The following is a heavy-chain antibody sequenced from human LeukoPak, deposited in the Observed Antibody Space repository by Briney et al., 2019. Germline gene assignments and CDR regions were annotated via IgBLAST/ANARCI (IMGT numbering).Heavy chain of an antibody. CDR2: IYPGDSDT. Sequence: GESLKISCKVSEYTFTTFWIGWVRQMPGKGLEWMRIIYPGDSDTRYSPSFQGQVTISADKSISTAYLQWSSLKASDTAVYYCARQRYSYGSIDYWGQGTLVTVSS. J-gene: IGHJ4*02. CDR3: ARQRYSYGSIDY. D-gene: IGHD5-18*01. CDR1: EYTFTTFW. V-gene: IGHV5-51*01.